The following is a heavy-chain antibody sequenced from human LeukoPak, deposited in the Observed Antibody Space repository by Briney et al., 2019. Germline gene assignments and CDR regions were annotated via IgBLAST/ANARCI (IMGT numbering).Heavy chain of an antibody. CDR1: GFTFITYG. CDR2: IRYDGNNK. CDR3: AKSLRGVIITRFDY. D-gene: IGHD3-10*01. V-gene: IGHV3-30*02. J-gene: IGHJ4*02. Sequence: PGRSLRLSCAASGFTFITYGMHWVRQAPGKGLEWVAFIRYDGNNKYYADSVKGRFTISRDNSKNTLYLQMNSLRPEDTAVYYCAKSLRGVIITRFDYWGQGTLVTVSS.